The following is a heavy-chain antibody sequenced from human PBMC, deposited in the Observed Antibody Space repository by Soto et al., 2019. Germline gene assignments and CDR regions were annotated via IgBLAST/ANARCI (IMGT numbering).Heavy chain of an antibody. Sequence: LRLSCAASGFTFRSYAMNWVRQAPGKGLEWVSLIDPRGSRTYYADSVKGRFTISRDNSKNTLHLQMNSLRVEDTAVYYCAKAVISVEISAAIDYWGQGTLVTVSS. CDR1: GFTFRSYA. CDR3: AKAVISVEISAAIDY. J-gene: IGHJ4*02. V-gene: IGHV3-23*01. D-gene: IGHD2-2*01. CDR2: IDPRGSRT.